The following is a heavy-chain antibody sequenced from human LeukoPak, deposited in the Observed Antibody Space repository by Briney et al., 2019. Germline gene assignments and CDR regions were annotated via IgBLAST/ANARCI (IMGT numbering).Heavy chain of an antibody. J-gene: IGHJ5*02. Sequence: GESLKISCKGSGYSFTSYWIGWVRQMPGKGLEWMGIIYPGDSDTRYSPSFQGQDTISADKSISTAYLQWSSLKASDTAMYYCARASRCSSTSCLTNWFDPWGQGTLVTVSS. CDR2: IYPGDSDT. CDR1: GYSFTSYW. CDR3: ARASRCSSTSCLTNWFDP. V-gene: IGHV5-51*01. D-gene: IGHD2-2*01.